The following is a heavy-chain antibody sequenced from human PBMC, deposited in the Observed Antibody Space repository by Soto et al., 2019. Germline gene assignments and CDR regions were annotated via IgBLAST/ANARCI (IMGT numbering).Heavy chain of an antibody. CDR3: AREGGYFDSSGSGVYHYHGVDV. D-gene: IGHD3-22*01. V-gene: IGHV4-4*07. CDR2: IYTTGST. Sequence: QVQLQESGPGLVKPSETLSLTCTVSGGSISTYFWSWIRQPAGGGLEWIGRIYTTGSTNYNPSLKSRVTMSLDTSRNQFSLKLSSVTAADTAVYYYAREGGYFDSSGSGVYHYHGVDVWGQGTTVTVSS. CDR1: GGSISTYF. J-gene: IGHJ6*02.